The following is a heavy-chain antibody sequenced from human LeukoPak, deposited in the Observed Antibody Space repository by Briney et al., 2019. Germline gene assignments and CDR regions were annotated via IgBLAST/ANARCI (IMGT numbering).Heavy chain of an antibody. D-gene: IGHD4-17*01. CDR1: GYSFTSYW. J-gene: IGHJ4*02. CDR2: IYPGDSDT. Sequence: GESLKISCKGSGYSFTSYWIGWVRPLPGKGLEWMGIIYPGDSDTRYSPSFQGQVTISADKSISTAYLQWSSLKASDTAMYYCARHFYGDYSSLGYWGQGTLVTVSS. V-gene: IGHV5-51*01. CDR3: ARHFYGDYSSLGY.